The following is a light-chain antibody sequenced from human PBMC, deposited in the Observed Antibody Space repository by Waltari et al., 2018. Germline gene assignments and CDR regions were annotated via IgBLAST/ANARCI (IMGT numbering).Light chain of an antibody. V-gene: IGLV2-18*02. J-gene: IGLJ2*01. CDR3: SSYTTSGTLI. Sequence: QSALTQPPSVSGSPGQSVTISCTGTSRDVGTYNRVSWYQQPPGTAPRLLIYEAIHRPSGVPDRFSGSKPGDTASLTISELQPEDEADYYCSSYTTSGTLIFGGGTTLTVL. CDR1: SRDVGTYNR. CDR2: EAI.